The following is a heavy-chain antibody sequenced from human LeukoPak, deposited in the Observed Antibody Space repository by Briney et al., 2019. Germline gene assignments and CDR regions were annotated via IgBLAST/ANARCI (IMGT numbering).Heavy chain of an antibody. CDR3: AKDTYYYDSSGYYPYYFDY. V-gene: IGHV3-23*01. D-gene: IGHD3-22*01. CDR1: GFTFSNYA. J-gene: IGHJ4*02. CDR2: ISGSGGST. Sequence: GGSLRLSCAASGFTFSNYAMSWVRQAPGKGLEWVSAISGSGGSTYYADSVKGRFTISRDNSKNTLYLQMNSLRAEDTAVYYCAKDTYYYDSSGYYPYYFDYWGQGTLVTVSS.